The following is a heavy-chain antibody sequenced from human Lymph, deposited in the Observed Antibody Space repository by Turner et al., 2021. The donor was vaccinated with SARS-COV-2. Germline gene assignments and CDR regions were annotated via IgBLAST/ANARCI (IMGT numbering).Heavy chain of an antibody. J-gene: IGHJ6*02. V-gene: IGHV4-59*08. Sequence: QVQLQESGPGLVRPSETLSLTCTVPGGSISSTSWSWIRQSPGRGLERIGYFYKIGSIDYNPTLRSRVTISVDTSKNQLSLNLISVTAADTAVYYCARHQGSTSGYDHGMNVWGQGTAVIVSS. CDR2: FYKIGSI. D-gene: IGHD1-1*01. CDR1: GGSISSTS. CDR3: ARHQGSTSGYDHGMNV.